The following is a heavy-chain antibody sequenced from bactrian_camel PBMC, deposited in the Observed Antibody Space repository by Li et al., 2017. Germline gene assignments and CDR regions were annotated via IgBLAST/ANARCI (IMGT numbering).Heavy chain of an antibody. D-gene: IGHD2*01. CDR1: GDTYNSRC. CDR3: AAGPFGSYCHAPVPFTSTWYPS. V-gene: IGHV3S55*01. J-gene: IGHJ6*01. CDR2: IAPDGTT. Sequence: HVQLVESGGGSVQAGGSLRVSCEVSGDTYNSRCLAWFRQAPGKEREGVAAIAPDGTTYYAESAKGRFTISQDNAVNTLYLQMDTLQQEDTAMYSCAAGPFGSYCHAPVPFTSTWYPSWGQGTQVTVS.